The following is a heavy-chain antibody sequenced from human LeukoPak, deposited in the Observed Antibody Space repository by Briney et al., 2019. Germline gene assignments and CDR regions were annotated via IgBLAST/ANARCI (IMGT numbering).Heavy chain of an antibody. D-gene: IGHD2-2*03. CDR2: ISYDGNNK. Sequence: GGSLRLSCAASGFTVRSYAMHWVRQAPGKGLEWVAIISYDGNNKYYADSVKGRFTISRDNSRNTLYLQMNSLSTEDTAVYYCARDFTGYDAVDYWGQGTLVTVSS. CDR1: GFTVRSYA. J-gene: IGHJ4*02. CDR3: ARDFTGYDAVDY. V-gene: IGHV3-30-3*01.